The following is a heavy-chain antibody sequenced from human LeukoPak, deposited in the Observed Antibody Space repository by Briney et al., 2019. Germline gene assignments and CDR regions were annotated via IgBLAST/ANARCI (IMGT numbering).Heavy chain of an antibody. V-gene: IGHV1-46*01. D-gene: IGHD4-17*01. CDR2: INPRGGST. CDR1: GYTFTRNY. Sequence: GASVKVSCKASGYTFTRNYMHWARQAPGQGLEWMGIINPRGGSTTYAQKFQGRLTMTRDTSTSTVYMELSSLRSEDTAVYYCAREDADYTFSFDFWGQGTLVTVSS. J-gene: IGHJ4*02. CDR3: AREDADYTFSFDF.